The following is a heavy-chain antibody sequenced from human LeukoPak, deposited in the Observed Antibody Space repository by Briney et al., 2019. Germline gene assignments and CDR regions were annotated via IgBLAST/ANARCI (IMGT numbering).Heavy chain of an antibody. Sequence: SETLSLTCSVSGGSISSSTYYWGWIRQPPGKGLEWIGSIYYSGSTYYNPSLKSRVTISLDTSKNQFSLKLSSVTAADTAVYYCVREDCSGGSCPERGFSFDYWGQGTLVTVSS. J-gene: IGHJ4*02. D-gene: IGHD2-15*01. V-gene: IGHV4-39*07. CDR2: IYYSGST. CDR3: VREDCSGGSCPERGFSFDY. CDR1: GGSISSSTYY.